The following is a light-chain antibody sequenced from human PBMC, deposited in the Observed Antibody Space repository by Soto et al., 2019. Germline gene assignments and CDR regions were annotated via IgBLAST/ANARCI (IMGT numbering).Light chain of an antibody. Sequence: QSALTQPASVSGSPGQSITISCTGTSSDVGGYNYVSWYQQHPGKAPKLMIYDVSNRPSGVSNRFSGSKSGNTASLTISGLQAEYEADYYCSSYTSSSTYGFGTGTKLTVL. CDR1: SSDVGGYNY. J-gene: IGLJ1*01. CDR2: DVS. CDR3: SSYTSSSTYG. V-gene: IGLV2-14*01.